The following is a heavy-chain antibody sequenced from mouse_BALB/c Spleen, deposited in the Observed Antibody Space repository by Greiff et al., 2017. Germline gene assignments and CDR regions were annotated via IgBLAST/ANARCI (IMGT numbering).Heavy chain of an antibody. CDR3: ARGDGPWFAY. J-gene: IGHJ3*01. Sequence: EVQLQESGPGLVKPSQSLSLTCTVTGYSITSDYAWNWIRQFPGNKLEWMGYISYSGSTSYNPSLKSRISITRDTSKNQFFLQLNSVTTEDTATYYCARGDGPWFAYWGQGTLVTVSA. D-gene: IGHD2-3*01. V-gene: IGHV3-2*02. CDR1: GYSITSDYA. CDR2: ISYSGST.